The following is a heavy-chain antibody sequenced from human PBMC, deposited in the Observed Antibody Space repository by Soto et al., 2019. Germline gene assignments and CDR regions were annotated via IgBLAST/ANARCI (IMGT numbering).Heavy chain of an antibody. CDR1: GYTFTSYY. CDR2: INPSGGST. V-gene: IGHV1-46*01. CDR3: ARGPIVVVPAAINWFDP. J-gene: IGHJ5*02. D-gene: IGHD2-2*02. Sequence: QVQLVQSGAEVKMPGASVKVSCKASGYTFTSYYMHWVRQAPGQGLEWMGIINPSGGSTSYAQKFQGRVTMTRDTSTSTVYMELSSLRSEDTAVYYCARGPIVVVPAAINWFDPWGQGTLVTVSS.